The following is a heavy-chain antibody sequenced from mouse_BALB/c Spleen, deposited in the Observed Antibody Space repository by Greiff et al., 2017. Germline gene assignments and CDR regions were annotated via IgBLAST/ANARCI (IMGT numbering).Heavy chain of an antibody. V-gene: IGHV1-54*01. CDR3: ARSRGGFAY. CDR1: GYAFTNYL. CDR2: INPGSGGT. Sequence: VQLQQSGAELVRPGTSVKVSCKASGYAFTNYLIEWVKQRPGQGLEWIGVINPGSGGTNYNEKFKGKATLTADKSSSTAYMQLSSLTSDDSAVYFCARSRGGFAYWGQGTLVTVSA. J-gene: IGHJ3*01.